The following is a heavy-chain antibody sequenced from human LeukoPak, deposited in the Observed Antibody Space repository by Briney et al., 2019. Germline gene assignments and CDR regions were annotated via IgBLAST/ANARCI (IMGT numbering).Heavy chain of an antibody. Sequence: GGSLRLSCAASGFTFSSYGMHWVRQAPGKGLEWVAVISYDGSNKYYADSVKGRFTISRDNSKNTLYLQMNSLRAEDTAVYYCARSGMVRGVISPDAFDIWGQGTMVTVSS. CDR1: GFTFSSYG. V-gene: IGHV3-30*03. CDR2: ISYDGSNK. CDR3: ARSGMVRGVISPDAFDI. D-gene: IGHD3-10*01. J-gene: IGHJ3*02.